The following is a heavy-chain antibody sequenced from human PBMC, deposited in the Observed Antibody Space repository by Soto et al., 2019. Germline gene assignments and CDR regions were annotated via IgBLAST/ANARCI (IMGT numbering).Heavy chain of an antibody. J-gene: IGHJ5*02. CDR2: IYYSGST. CDR1: GGSIRSSSYQ. D-gene: IGHD1-26*01. Sequence: ASETLSLTCIVSGGSIRSSSYQWGWIRQPPGKGVEWIGSIYYSGSTHYNQSLKRRVTISVFTSKTHSSLTLSSVTPAFSTVDYCARGSAGSGGYFDPRGQGTLVTVSS. V-gene: IGHV4-39*02. CDR3: ARGSAGSGGYFDP.